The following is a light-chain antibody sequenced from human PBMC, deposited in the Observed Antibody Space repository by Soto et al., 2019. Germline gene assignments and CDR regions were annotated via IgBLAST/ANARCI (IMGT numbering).Light chain of an antibody. Sequence: ILLTQSPSTLSLSPVERAALSCRSSQMVIRSYLAWYQQKPGQAPRLLIYGASNRATGIPDRFSGSGSGTDFTLTISRLEPEDFAVYYCQQYDNSPLTFGGGTKVDIK. CDR1: QMVIRSY. V-gene: IGKV3-20*01. CDR2: GAS. CDR3: QQYDNSPLT. J-gene: IGKJ4*01.